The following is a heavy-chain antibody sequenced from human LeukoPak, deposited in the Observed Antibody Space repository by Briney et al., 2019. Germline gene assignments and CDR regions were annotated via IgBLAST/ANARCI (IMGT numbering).Heavy chain of an antibody. CDR3: AREVSGENSFSGYELVYYYYMDV. J-gene: IGHJ6*03. CDR2: ISSSGSTI. D-gene: IGHD5-12*01. V-gene: IGHV3-11*01. CDR1: GFTFSDYY. Sequence: GGSLRLSCAASGFTFSDYYMSWIRQAPGKGLEWVSYISSSGSTIYYADSVKGRFTISRDNAKNSLYLQMNSLRAEDTAVYYCAREVSGENSFSGYELVYYYYMDVWGKGTTVTISS.